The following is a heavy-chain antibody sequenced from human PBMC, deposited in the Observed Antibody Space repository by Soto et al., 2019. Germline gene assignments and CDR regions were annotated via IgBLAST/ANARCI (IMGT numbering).Heavy chain of an antibody. D-gene: IGHD6-19*01. Sequence: QVQLVESGGGVVQPGRSLRLSCAASGFTFSSYGMHWVRQAPGKGLEWVAVISYDGSNKYYADSVKGRFTISRDNSKNTLYLQTNSLRAEDTAVYYCAKDFEHSSGWYWVHWGQGTLVTVSS. J-gene: IGHJ4*02. CDR3: AKDFEHSSGWYWVH. V-gene: IGHV3-30*18. CDR1: GFTFSSYG. CDR2: ISYDGSNK.